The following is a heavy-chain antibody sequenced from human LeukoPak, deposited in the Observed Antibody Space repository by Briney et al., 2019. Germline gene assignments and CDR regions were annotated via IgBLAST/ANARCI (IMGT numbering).Heavy chain of an antibody. Sequence: GGPLRLSCAASGFTFSSYAMSWVRQAPGKGLEWVSAISGSGGSTYYADSVKGRFTISRDNSKNTLYLQMNSLRAEDTAVYYCATYYYDSSGYRIDAFDIWGQGTMVTVSS. CDR3: ATYYYDSSGYRIDAFDI. V-gene: IGHV3-23*01. J-gene: IGHJ3*02. CDR1: GFTFSSYA. CDR2: ISGSGGST. D-gene: IGHD3-22*01.